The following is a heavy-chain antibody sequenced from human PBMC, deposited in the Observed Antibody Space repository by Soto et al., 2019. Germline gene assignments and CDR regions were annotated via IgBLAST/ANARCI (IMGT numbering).Heavy chain of an antibody. V-gene: IGHV1-69*13. CDR1: GGTFSSYA. CDR2: IIPIFGTA. J-gene: IGHJ5*02. D-gene: IGHD1-26*01. CDR3: ARGGYSGPNWFDP. Sequence: GASVKVSCKTAGGTFSSYAISWVRQAPGQGLEWMGGIIPIFGTANYAQKFQGRVTITADESTSTAYMELSSLRSEDTAVYYCARGGYSGPNWFDPWGQGTLVTVSP.